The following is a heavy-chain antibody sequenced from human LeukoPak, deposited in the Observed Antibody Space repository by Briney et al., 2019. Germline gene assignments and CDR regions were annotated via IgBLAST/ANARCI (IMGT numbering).Heavy chain of an antibody. CDR2: IYYSGST. J-gene: IGHJ4*02. V-gene: IGHV4-59*01. CDR1: GGSISSYY. D-gene: IGHD2-15*01. Sequence: SETLSLTCTVSGGSISSYYWSWIRQPPGKGPEWLGYIYYSGSTNYNPSLKSRVTISVDTSKNQFSLKLSSVTAADTAVYYCARGGSSGGSCYELDYWGQGTLVTVSS. CDR3: ARGGSSGGSCYELDY.